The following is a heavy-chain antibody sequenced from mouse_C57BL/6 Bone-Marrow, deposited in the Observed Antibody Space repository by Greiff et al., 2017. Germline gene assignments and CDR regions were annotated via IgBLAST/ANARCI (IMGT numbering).Heavy chain of an antibody. Sequence: QVQLKQPGAELVMPGASVKLSCKASGYTFTSYWMHWVKQRPGQGLEWIGEIDPSDSYTNYNQKFKGKSTLTVDKSSSTAYMQRSSLTSEDSAVYYRAGGYWYFDVWGTGTTVTVSS. CDR3: AGGYWYFDV. J-gene: IGHJ1*03. V-gene: IGHV1-69*01. CDR2: IDPSDSYT. CDR1: GYTFTSYW.